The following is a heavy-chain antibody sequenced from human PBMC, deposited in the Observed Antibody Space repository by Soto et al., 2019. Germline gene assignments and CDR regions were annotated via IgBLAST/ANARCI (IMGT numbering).Heavy chain of an antibody. Sequence: QVQLVQSGAEVKKPGSSVKVSCEASGGTFSSYPINWVRQAPGQGLDWMGGIIPFFGPSNYAQKFQGRVTMTAEDSTRAAHMELRSLRSEDTAVYYCARVGHITNYGMPVWGQGTTVTGSS. J-gene: IGHJ6*02. CDR2: IIPFFGPS. CDR1: GGTFSSYP. CDR3: ARVGHITNYGMPV. V-gene: IGHV1-69*01. D-gene: IGHD1-26*01.